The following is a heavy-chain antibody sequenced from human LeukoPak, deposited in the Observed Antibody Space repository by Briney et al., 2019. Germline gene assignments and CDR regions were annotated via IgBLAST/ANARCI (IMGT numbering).Heavy chain of an antibody. CDR1: GFTFSSYG. J-gene: IGHJ6*03. V-gene: IGHV3-33*01. CDR3: AREQSNDFWSGYCHYHYYMDV. D-gene: IGHD3-3*01. CDR2: IWYDGSNK. Sequence: TGGSLRLSCAASGFTFSSYGMHWVRQAPGKGLEWVAVIWYDGSNKYYADSVKGRFTISRDNSKNTLYLQMNSLRAENTAVYYCAREQSNDFWSGYCHYHYYMDVWGKGTTVTVSS.